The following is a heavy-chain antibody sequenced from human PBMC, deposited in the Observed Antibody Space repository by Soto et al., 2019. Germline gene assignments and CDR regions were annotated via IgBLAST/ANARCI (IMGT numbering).Heavy chain of an antibody. V-gene: IGHV4-61*08. CDR3: ARAPSSLRYFGAFDI. D-gene: IGHD3-9*01. CDR2: IYYSGST. Sequence: SETLSLTCTVSGGSTSRGGYYWSWIRQPPGKGLEWIGDIYYSGSTNYNTTLKSRVTITVNTSKDQFSLKLSSVTAADTAVYYCARAPSSLRYFGAFDIWGQGTMVTVSS. CDR1: GGSTSRGGYY. J-gene: IGHJ3*02.